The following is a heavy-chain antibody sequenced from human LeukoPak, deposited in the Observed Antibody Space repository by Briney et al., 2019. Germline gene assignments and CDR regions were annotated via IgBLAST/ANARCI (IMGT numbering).Heavy chain of an antibody. V-gene: IGHV1-8*03. D-gene: IGHD6-6*01. CDR1: GYTFTSYD. Sequence: ASVKVSCKASGYTFTSYDINWVRQATGQGLEWMGWMNPNNGNTGYAQKFQGRVTITRNTSISTAYMELSSLRSEDTAVYYCARAPIAARPDYWGQGTLVTVSS. J-gene: IGHJ4*02. CDR3: ARAPIAARPDY. CDR2: MNPNNGNT.